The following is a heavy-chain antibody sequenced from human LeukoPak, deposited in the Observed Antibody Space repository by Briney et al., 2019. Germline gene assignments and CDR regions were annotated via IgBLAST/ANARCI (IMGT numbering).Heavy chain of an antibody. CDR3: ARDKADYSLFQYYYYGMDV. D-gene: IGHD4-11*01. CDR2: ISSSGSTI. CDR1: GFTFSSYA. Sequence: PGGSLRLSCAASGFTFSSYAMSWVRQAPGKGLEWVSYISSSGSTIYYADSVKGRFTISRDNAKNSLYLQMNSLRDEDTAVYYCARDKADYSLFQYYYYGMDVWGQGTTVTVSS. V-gene: IGHV3-48*02. J-gene: IGHJ6*02.